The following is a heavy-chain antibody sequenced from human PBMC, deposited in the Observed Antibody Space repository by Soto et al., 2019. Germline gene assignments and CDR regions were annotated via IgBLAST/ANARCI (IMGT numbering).Heavy chain of an antibody. D-gene: IGHD2-15*01. V-gene: IGHV3-30*18. CDR2: LSYDGSNK. Sequence: QVQLVESGGDVVQPGRSLRLSCAASGFTFSTNGMHWVRQAPGKGLEWVAVLSYDGSNKYYADSVKGRFTISGDNSKNTLYLQMNSLRAEDTSVYYCAKDIQGYCSGGSCLFQHWGQGTLVTVSS. CDR3: AKDIQGYCSGGSCLFQH. CDR1: GFTFSTNG. J-gene: IGHJ1*01.